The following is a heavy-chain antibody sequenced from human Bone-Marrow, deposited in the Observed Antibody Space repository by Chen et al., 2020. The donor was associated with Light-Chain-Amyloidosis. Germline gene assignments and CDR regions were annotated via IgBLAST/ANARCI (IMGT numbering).Heavy chain of an antibody. CDR2: IYPDDSDP. Sequence: EVQLEQSGPEVKKPGESLKISCKGSGYTFPNYWIGGVRQMPGKGLEWLGVIYPDDSDPSYSPSLEGQVTISADKSITTAYLQWRSLKAADTAMYYCARRRDGYNFDYWGQGTLVTVSS. CDR3: ARRRDGYNFDY. D-gene: IGHD5-12*01. CDR1: GYTFPNYW. V-gene: IGHV5-51*01. J-gene: IGHJ4*02.